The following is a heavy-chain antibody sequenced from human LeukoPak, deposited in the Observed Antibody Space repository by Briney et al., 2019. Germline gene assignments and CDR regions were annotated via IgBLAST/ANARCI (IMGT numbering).Heavy chain of an antibody. D-gene: IGHD7-27*01. CDR2: IGSSGGGI. CDR3: AIDPNWGTHS. Sequence: GGSPRLSCAASGFTFSTYTMYWVRHPPGKRLEWVSIIGSSGGGIHYADSVKGRFTISRDNSKNALYLQMNSLRVEDTAVYYCAIDPNWGTHSWGQGVLVTVSS. J-gene: IGHJ4*02. CDR1: GFTFSTYT. V-gene: IGHV3-23*01.